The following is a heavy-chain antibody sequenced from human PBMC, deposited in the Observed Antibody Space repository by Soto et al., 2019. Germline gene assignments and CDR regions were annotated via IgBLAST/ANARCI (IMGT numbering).Heavy chain of an antibody. CDR3: ESDVNVYGTSRHYCGSDV. J-gene: IGHJ6*01. CDR1: GDPFDNYD. Sequence: PWETLSLTCTVSGDPFDNYDWSWIRKPPGQGLEWIGYIYHGGSTDYNPSLKSRVTISVDTPKPQFSLRLSSVTAADSGVYYCESDVNVYGTSRHYCGSDVLGRGTTVT. D-gene: IGHD2-2*01. V-gene: IGHV4-59*01. CDR2: IYHGGST.